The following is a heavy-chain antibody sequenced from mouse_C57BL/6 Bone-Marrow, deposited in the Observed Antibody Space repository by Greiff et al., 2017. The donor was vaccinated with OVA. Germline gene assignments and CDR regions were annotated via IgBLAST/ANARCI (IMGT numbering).Heavy chain of an antibody. V-gene: IGHV1-59*01. CDR2: IDPSDSYT. J-gene: IGHJ2*01. D-gene: IGHD1-1*01. Sequence: QVQLQQPGAELVRPGTSVTLSCKASGYTFTSYWMHWVKQRPGQGLEWIGVIDPSDSYTNYNQKFKGKATLTVDTSSSTAYMQLSSLTSEDSAVYYCARSNYGYWGQGTTLTVSS. CDR1: GYTFTSYW. CDR3: ARSNYGY.